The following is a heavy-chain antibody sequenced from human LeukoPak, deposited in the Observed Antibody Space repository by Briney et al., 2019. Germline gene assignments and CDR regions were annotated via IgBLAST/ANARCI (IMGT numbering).Heavy chain of an antibody. J-gene: IGHJ4*02. D-gene: IGHD3-10*01. CDR1: GDSVSSRSYY. Sequence: SETLSLTCTVSGDSVSSRSYYWGWIRQPPGKGLEWIGSVYYSGSAYYNPSLKSRVTISVDTSKNQFSFNLNSVTAADTAVYYCTRQVVRGREFDYGGQGTLVTVSS. CDR3: TRQVVRGREFDY. V-gene: IGHV4-39*01. CDR2: VYYSGSA.